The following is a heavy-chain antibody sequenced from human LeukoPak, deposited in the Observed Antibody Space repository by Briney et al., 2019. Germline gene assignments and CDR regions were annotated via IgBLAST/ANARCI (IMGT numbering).Heavy chain of an antibody. Sequence: GGSLRLSCSASGFTFSGYAMHWVRQAPGKGLEYVSAISSNGGNIYYADSVKGRFTISRDDSKNTLYLQMSSLRAEDTAVYYCVKGTVTTRINWFDPWGQGTLVTVSS. D-gene: IGHD4-11*01. CDR1: GFTFSGYA. V-gene: IGHV3-64D*09. CDR2: ISSNGGNI. J-gene: IGHJ5*02. CDR3: VKGTVTTRINWFDP.